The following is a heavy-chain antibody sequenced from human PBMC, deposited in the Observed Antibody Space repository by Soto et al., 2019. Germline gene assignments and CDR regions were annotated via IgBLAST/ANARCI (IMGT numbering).Heavy chain of an antibody. CDR3: ARVAVGYYYMDV. V-gene: IGHV3-74*01. Sequence: GGSLRLSCTPSGFSFSTYWMHWVRQAPGEGLAWVSRINMDGTTINYADSVKGRFTISRDNAENTLYLQMNSLTAEDTAVYYCARVAVGYYYMDVWGKGTTVTVSS. CDR2: INMDGTTI. CDR1: GFSFSTYW. J-gene: IGHJ6*03.